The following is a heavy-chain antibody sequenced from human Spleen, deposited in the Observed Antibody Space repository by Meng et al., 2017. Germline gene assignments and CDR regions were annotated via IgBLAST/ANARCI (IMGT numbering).Heavy chain of an antibody. CDR2: MNPNSGNT. D-gene: IGHD5-18*01. V-gene: IGHV1-8*02. J-gene: IGHJ4*02. CDR3: ARVNRPGYRGDY. CDR1: GYTFTGYY. Sequence: ASVKVSCKASGYTFTGYYMHWVRQAPGQGLEWMGWMNPNSGNTGYAQKFQGRVTMTRNTSISTAYMELSSLRSEDTAVYYCARVNRPGYRGDYWGQGTLVTVSS.